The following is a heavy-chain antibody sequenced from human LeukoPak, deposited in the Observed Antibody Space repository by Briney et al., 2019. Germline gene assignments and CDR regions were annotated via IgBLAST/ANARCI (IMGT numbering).Heavy chain of an antibody. CDR1: GFTFSNAW. Sequence: GGSLRLPCAASGFTFSNAWMSWVRQAPGKGLEWVGRIKRTTDGGTTEYAAPMKDRFTISRDDSKNTLYLQINSLKTEDTALYYCATDLLDVWGQGTTVTVSS. V-gene: IGHV3-15*01. J-gene: IGHJ6*02. CDR3: ATDLLDV. CDR2: IKRTTDGGTT.